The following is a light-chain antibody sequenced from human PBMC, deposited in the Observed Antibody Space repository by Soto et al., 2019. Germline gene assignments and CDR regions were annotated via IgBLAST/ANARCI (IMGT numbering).Light chain of an antibody. V-gene: IGKV4-1*01. CDR2: WAS. CDR1: QSVFYSSKNKDY. CDR3: QQYFSIPFT. J-gene: IGKJ4*01. Sequence: DIVMTQSPDSLAMSLGERATINCKSTQSVFYSSKNKDYLAWYQQKPGQPPKLLIYWASTRESGVPDRFSGSGSGTDFTLTISSLQAEDVAVYYCQQYFSIPFTFGGGTKVEIK.